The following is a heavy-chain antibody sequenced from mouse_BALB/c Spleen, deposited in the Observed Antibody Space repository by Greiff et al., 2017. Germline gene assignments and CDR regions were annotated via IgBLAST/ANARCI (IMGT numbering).Heavy chain of an antibody. Sequence: EVMLVESGGGLVKPGGSLKLSCAASGFTFSSYAMSWVRQTPEKRLEWVASISSGGGTYYPDSVKGRFTISRDNARNILYLQMSSLRSEDTAMYYGARGGGIYYDYGAWFAYWGQGTLVTVSA. CDR2: ISSGGGT. V-gene: IGHV5-6-5*01. CDR3: ARGGGIYYDYGAWFAY. D-gene: IGHD2-4*01. J-gene: IGHJ3*01. CDR1: GFTFSSYA.